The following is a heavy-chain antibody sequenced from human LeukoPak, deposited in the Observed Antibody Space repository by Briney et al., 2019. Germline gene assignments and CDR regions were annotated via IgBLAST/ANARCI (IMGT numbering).Heavy chain of an antibody. V-gene: IGHV1-3*01. CDR3: ARVAGTGSSWYSGYYGMDV. CDR2: INAGNGIT. CDR1: GYTFTTYA. D-gene: IGHD6-13*01. Sequence: ASVKVSCKASGYTFTTYAVHWVRQAPGQRLEWMGWINAGNGITGYSQKFQDRVTITRDTSASTAYMELSSLRSEDTAVYYCARVAGTGSSWYSGYYGMDVWGQGTTVTVSS. J-gene: IGHJ6*02.